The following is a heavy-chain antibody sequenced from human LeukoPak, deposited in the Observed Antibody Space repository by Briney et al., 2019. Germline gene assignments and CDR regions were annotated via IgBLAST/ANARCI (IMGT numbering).Heavy chain of an antibody. CDR2: IISRGSYI. J-gene: IGHJ4*02. CDR3: ARDLGGNCSSGNCYLGYLDY. V-gene: IGHV3-21*03. CDR1: GFTFSSYS. Sequence: GGSLRLSCAASGFTFSSYSMNWDRPAPGEGLEWVSSIISRGSYIYYADSVKGRFTISRDNAKNSLSLQMNSLRTEDTAVYYCARDLGGNCSSGNCYLGYLDYWGQGTLVTVSS. D-gene: IGHD2-2*01.